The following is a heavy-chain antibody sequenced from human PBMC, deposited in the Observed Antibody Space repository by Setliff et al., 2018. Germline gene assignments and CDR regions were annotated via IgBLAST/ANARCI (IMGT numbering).Heavy chain of an antibody. CDR3: VRDSRITVLGVDNYHYMDV. D-gene: IGHD3-3*01. CDR1: GYSFTSYG. J-gene: IGHJ6*03. V-gene: IGHV1-18*01. CDR2: ITTYNDNT. Sequence: ASVKVSCKTSGYSFTSYGISWVRQAPGQGLEWMGHITTYNDNTKYAQKFQGRITVTTDLSTSTAYLDLRSLGSDDTAVYYCVRDSRITVLGVDNYHYMDVWGRGTTVTVS.